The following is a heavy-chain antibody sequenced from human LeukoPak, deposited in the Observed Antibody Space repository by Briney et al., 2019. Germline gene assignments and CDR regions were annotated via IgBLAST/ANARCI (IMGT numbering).Heavy chain of an antibody. CDR2: INPSGGST. Sequence: ASVKVSCKASGYTFTSYYMHWVRQAPGQGLEWMGIINPSGGSTSYAQKFQGRVTMTTDTSTSTAYMELRSLRSDDTAVYYCARDLRFLDSPDYWGQGTLVTVSS. CDR1: GYTFTSYY. V-gene: IGHV1-46*01. J-gene: IGHJ4*02. D-gene: IGHD3-3*01. CDR3: ARDLRFLDSPDY.